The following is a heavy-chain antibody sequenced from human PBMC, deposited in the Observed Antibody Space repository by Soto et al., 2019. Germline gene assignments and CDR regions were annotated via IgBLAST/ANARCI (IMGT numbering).Heavy chain of an antibody. Sequence: EVQLVESGGGLVQPGRSLRLSCAASGFTFDDYAMHWVRQAPGKGLEWVSGISWNSGSIGYADSVKGRFTISRDNAKNSLYLQMNSLRAEDTALYYCAKDGYRGSGSSDFDYWGQGTLVTVSS. V-gene: IGHV3-9*01. CDR2: ISWNSGSI. D-gene: IGHD3-10*01. J-gene: IGHJ4*02. CDR3: AKDGYRGSGSSDFDY. CDR1: GFTFDDYA.